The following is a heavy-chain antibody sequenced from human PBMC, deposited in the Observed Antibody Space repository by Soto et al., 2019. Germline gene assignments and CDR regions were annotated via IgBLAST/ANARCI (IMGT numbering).Heavy chain of an antibody. Sequence: GGSLRISFAASGFTFSNYAMDWVRQAPGKGLEWVAVISYDGDKKYYADSVKGRFTISRDNFKNTLYLQMNSLRPEDTAVYYCARAIKLDGSGSYYQSYYYFYGMDVWGQGTTVTVSS. CDR2: ISYDGDKK. CDR3: ARAIKLDGSGSYYQSYYYFYGMDV. CDR1: GFTFSNYA. J-gene: IGHJ6*02. D-gene: IGHD3-10*01. V-gene: IGHV3-30-3*01.